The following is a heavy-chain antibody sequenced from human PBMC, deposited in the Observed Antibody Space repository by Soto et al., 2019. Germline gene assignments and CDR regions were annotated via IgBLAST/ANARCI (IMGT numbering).Heavy chain of an antibody. J-gene: IGHJ4*02. D-gene: IGHD6-6*01. CDR2: ISWNSGRI. V-gene: IGHV3-9*01. CDR1: GFTFDDYA. Sequence: EVQLVESGGGLAQPGRSLRLSCAASGFTFDDYAMHWVRQAPGKGLEWVSGISWNSGRIGYADSVKGRFTISRDNAKKSLYLQMNSLRAEDTALYYCAKVSSSSPYWGQGTLVTVSS. CDR3: AKVSSSSPY.